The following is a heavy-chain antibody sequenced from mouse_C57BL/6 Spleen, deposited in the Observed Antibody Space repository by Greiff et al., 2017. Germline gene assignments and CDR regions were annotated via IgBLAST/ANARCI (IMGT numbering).Heavy chain of an antibody. CDR2: INYDGSST. CDR1: GFTFSDYY. Sequence: EVNVVESEGGLVQPGSSMKLSCTASGFTFSDYYMAWVRQVPEKGLEWVANINYDGSSTYYLDSLKSRFIISRDNAKNILYLQMSSLKSEDTATYYCARTGFYAMDYWGQGTSVTVSS. D-gene: IGHD4-1*01. CDR3: ARTGFYAMDY. V-gene: IGHV5-16*01. J-gene: IGHJ4*01.